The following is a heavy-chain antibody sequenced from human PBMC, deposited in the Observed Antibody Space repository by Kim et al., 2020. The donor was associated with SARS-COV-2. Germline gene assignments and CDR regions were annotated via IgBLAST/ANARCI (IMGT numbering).Heavy chain of an antibody. J-gene: IGHJ6*02. Sequence: QFTISRDNSKNTLYLQMNSLRAEDTAVYYCARGIAAAGPGRSYYYYGMDVWGQGTTVTVSS. D-gene: IGHD6-13*01. V-gene: IGHV3-30*01. CDR3: ARGIAAAGPGRSYYYYGMDV.